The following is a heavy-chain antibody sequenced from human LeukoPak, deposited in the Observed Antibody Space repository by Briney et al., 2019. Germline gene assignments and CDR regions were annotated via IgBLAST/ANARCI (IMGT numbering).Heavy chain of an antibody. CDR1: GFTFSSSN. CDR2: ISGSSSYI. D-gene: IGHD3-10*01. J-gene: IGHJ4*02. V-gene: IGHV3-21*01. Sequence: GGSLRLSCAASGFTFSSSNMNWVRQAPGKGLEWVSSISGSSSYIYYADSVKGRFTVSRDNAKNSLYLQMNSLRAEDTAVYYCASGYSGSGTYYRPSDYWGQGTLVTVSS. CDR3: ASGYSGSGTYYRPSDY.